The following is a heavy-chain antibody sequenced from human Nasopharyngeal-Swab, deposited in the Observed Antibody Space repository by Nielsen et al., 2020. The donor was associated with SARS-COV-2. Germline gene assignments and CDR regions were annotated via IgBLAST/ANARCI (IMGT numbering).Heavy chain of an antibody. J-gene: IGHJ4*02. CDR3: ARETYYYGSGSYRAFDY. CDR1: GGSISSSNW. D-gene: IGHD3-10*01. V-gene: IGHV4-4*02. Sequence: SCAVSGGSISSSNWWSWVRQPPGQGLEWIGEIYHSGSTNYNPSLKSRVTISVDTSKNQFSLKLSSVTAADTAVYYCARETYYYGSGSYRAFDYWGQGTLVTVSS. CDR2: IYHSGST.